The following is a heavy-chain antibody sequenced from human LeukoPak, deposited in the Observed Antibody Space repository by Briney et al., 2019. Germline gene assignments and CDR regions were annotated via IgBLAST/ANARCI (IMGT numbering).Heavy chain of an antibody. Sequence: PSETLSLTCTVSGGSLSIYYWSWIRQPPGKGLEWIGYIYYSGSTNYNPSLKTRVTISVDTSKTQFSLKLSSVAAADTAVYYCARARGGYPFDCWGQGTLVTVSS. J-gene: IGHJ4*02. CDR3: ARARGGYPFDC. V-gene: IGHV4-59*01. D-gene: IGHD5-12*01. CDR1: GGSLSIYY. CDR2: IYYSGST.